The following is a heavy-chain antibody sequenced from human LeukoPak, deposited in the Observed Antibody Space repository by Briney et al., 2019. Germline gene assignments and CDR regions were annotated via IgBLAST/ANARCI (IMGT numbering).Heavy chain of an antibody. Sequence: PSETLSLTCTVSADSIRISTYYWAWVRQPPGKGLEWIGSIYSSGTTYYNPSLKSQVSISLDTSKNQFSLKLTSVTAADTAVYYCARSPDYGDYPLDFWGQGTLVTVSS. V-gene: IGHV4-39*07. CDR1: ADSIRISTYY. CDR2: IYSSGTT. J-gene: IGHJ4*02. D-gene: IGHD4-17*01. CDR3: ARSPDYGDYPLDF.